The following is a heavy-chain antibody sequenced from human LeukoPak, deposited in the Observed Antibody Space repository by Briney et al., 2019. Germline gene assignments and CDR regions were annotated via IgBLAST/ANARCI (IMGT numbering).Heavy chain of an antibody. V-gene: IGHV1-2*02. J-gene: IGHJ4*02. Sequence: ASVKVSCKASGYTFTGYYIHWVRKPPGQGLEWMRWINPNSGGTNYAQKFHGRVTMTRDTSISTAYMELSSLRSDDTAMYYCARVQDGSGSYYYDYWGQGTLVTVSS. CDR2: INPNSGGT. CDR1: GYTFTGYY. D-gene: IGHD3-22*01. CDR3: ARVQDGSGSYYYDY.